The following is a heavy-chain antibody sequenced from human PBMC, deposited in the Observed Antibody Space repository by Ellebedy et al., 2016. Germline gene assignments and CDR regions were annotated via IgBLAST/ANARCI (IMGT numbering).Heavy chain of an antibody. CDR1: GYSISSGYY. J-gene: IGHJ4*02. V-gene: IGHV3-23*01. D-gene: IGHD1-26*01. CDR3: ARVGASWVSGAAYYFAY. Sequence: ETLSLXXTVSGYSISSGYYWGWVRQAPGKGLEWVSAISGSGGSTFYADSVKGRFTISGDSSENTLYLQMSGLRAEDTAIYYCARVGASWVSGAAYYFAYWGQGTLVTVSS. CDR2: ISGSGGST.